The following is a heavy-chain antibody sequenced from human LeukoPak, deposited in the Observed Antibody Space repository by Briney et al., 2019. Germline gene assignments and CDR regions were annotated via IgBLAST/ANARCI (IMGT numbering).Heavy chain of an antibody. J-gene: IGHJ4*02. Sequence: TSETLSLTCTVSGGSFSSGGYYWGWIRPHPGKGLEWIGYIYYSGSTYYNPSLKSRVTISVDTSKNQFSLKLSSVTAADTAVYYCARAGSSGLSENYWGQGTLVTVSS. V-gene: IGHV4-31*03. CDR1: GGSFSSGGYY. CDR3: ARAGSSGLSENY. CDR2: IYYSGST. D-gene: IGHD6-19*01.